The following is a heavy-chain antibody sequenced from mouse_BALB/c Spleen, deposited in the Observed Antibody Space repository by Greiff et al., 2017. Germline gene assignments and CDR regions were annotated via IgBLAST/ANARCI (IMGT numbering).Heavy chain of an antibody. J-gene: IGHJ1*01. CDR3: ARQNWDNWYFDV. CDR1: GFSLTSYG. Sequence: VQLQQSGPDLVAPSQSLSITCTVSGFSLTSYGVHWVRQPPGKGLEWLVVIWSDGSTTYNSALKSRLSISKDNSKSQVFLKMNSLQTDDTAMYYCARQNWDNWYFDVWGAGTTVTVSS. V-gene: IGHV2-6-2*01. CDR2: IWSDGST. D-gene: IGHD4-1*01.